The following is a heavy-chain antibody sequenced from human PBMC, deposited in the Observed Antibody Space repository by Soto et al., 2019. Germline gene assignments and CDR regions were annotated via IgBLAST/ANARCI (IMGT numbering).Heavy chain of an antibody. CDR1: GFTFSSYG. CDR2: IWYDGSNK. Sequence: PGGSLRLSCAASGFTFSSYGMHWVRQAPGKGLEWVAVIWYDGSNKYYADSVKGRFTISRDNSKNTLYLQMNSLRAEDTAVYYCARDDGYCSSTSCPKSNWGQGTLVTVSS. J-gene: IGHJ4*02. V-gene: IGHV3-33*01. CDR3: ARDDGYCSSTSCPKSN. D-gene: IGHD2-2*03.